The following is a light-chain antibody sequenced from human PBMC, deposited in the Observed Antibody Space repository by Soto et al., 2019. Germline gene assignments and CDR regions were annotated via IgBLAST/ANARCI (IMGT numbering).Light chain of an antibody. J-gene: IGLJ2*01. CDR3: LLSYPTNRV. CDR2: ETS. V-gene: IGLV7-46*01. CDR1: TGAVTSGHY. Sequence: VVTQEPSLTVSPGGTVTLTCASSTGAVTSGHYPYWFQQKPGQAPRTLIYETSTKQSWTPARFSGSLLGGKAVLTLSGAHPEDEAEYYCLLSYPTNRVFGGGTKLTVL.